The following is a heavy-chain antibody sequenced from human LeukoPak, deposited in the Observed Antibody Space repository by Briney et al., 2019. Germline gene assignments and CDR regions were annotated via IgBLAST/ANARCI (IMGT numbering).Heavy chain of an antibody. J-gene: IGHJ1*01. D-gene: IGHD6-13*01. CDR3: ARAGSTGYFQH. CDR2: INHSGST. Sequence: PSETLSLTCAVYGGSFSGYYWSWIRQPPGKGLEWIGEINHSGSTNYNSSLKSRVTISLDTSKNQFSLKLSSVIAADTAVYYCARAGSTGYFQHWGQGTLVTVSS. V-gene: IGHV4-34*01. CDR1: GGSFSGYY.